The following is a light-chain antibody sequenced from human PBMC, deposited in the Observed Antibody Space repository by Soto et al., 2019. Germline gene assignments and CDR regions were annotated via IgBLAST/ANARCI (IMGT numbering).Light chain of an antibody. CDR3: SSYTSSSTLGVV. J-gene: IGLJ2*01. CDR1: SSDVGGYNY. CDR2: EVS. Sequence: QSALTQPASVSGSPGQSITISCTGTSSDVGGYNYVSWYQQHPGKAPKLMIYEVSNRPAGVSNRFSGSKSRNTASLTISGLQAEDEADYYCSSYTSSSTLGVVFGGGTKVTVL. V-gene: IGLV2-14*01.